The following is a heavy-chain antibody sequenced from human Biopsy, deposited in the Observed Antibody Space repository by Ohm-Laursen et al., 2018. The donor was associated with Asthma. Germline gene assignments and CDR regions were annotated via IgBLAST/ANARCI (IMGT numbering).Heavy chain of an antibody. J-gene: IGHJ4*02. CDR1: GGSVSSGSYY. V-gene: IGHV4-31*03. D-gene: IGHD3-22*01. CDR3: ARAQDYYDSRGYYRSFDY. CDR2: IYYSGST. Sequence: TLSLTCTVPGGSVSSGSYYWTWIRQHPGKGLEWIGFIYYSGSTYYNPSLKSRVSISIDTSKNQFSLKLSSVTAADTAVYYCARAQDYYDSRGYYRSFDYWGQGTLVTVSS.